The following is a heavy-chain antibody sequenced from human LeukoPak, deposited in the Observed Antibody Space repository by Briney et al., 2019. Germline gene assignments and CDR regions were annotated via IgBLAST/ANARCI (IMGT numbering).Heavy chain of an antibody. CDR2: ISAYNGNT. V-gene: IGHV1-18*01. D-gene: IGHD3-3*01. Sequence: ASVKVSCKASGYTFTSYGISWVRQAPGQGLEWMGWISAYNGNTNYAQKLQGRVTMTTDTSTSTAYMELRSLRSDDTAVYYCARAYDVFYDFWSGYYKDNWFDPWGQGTLATVSS. J-gene: IGHJ5*02. CDR3: ARAYDVFYDFWSGYYKDNWFDP. CDR1: GYTFTSYG.